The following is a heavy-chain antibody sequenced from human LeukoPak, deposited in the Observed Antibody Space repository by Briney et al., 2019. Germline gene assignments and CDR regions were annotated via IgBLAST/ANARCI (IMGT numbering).Heavy chain of an antibody. Sequence: GASVKVSCKAFGGTFSSYAISWVRQAPGQGLEWMGGIIPIFGTANYAQKFQGRVTITADESTSTAYMELSSLRSEDTAVYYCARDRATVPQDNWFDPWGQGTLVTVSS. CDR2: IIPIFGTA. J-gene: IGHJ5*02. CDR1: GGTFSSYA. D-gene: IGHD4-17*01. CDR3: ARDRATVPQDNWFDP. V-gene: IGHV1-69*13.